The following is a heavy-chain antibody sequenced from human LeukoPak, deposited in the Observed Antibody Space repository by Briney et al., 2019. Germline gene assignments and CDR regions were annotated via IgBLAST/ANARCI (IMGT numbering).Heavy chain of an antibody. D-gene: IGHD6-19*01. J-gene: IGHJ6*02. V-gene: IGHV3-7*03. CDR3: TRDLAAVPGPRMDV. Sequence: GGSLRLSCSASGFTFSTYWMSWVRQAPGKGLEWVALINPDGSERYYVDSVKGRFTISRDNAKNSLYLQMDSLRDDDTAMYFCTRDLAAVPGPRMDVWGQGTTVTASS. CDR1: GFTFSTYW. CDR2: INPDGSER.